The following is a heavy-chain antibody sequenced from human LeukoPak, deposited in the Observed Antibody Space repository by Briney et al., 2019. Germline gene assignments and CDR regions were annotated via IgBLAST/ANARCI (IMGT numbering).Heavy chain of an antibody. V-gene: IGHV1-69*06. J-gene: IGHJ6*03. CDR3: ARDPHNAGYMDV. Sequence: GASVKVSCKASGGTFSSYAISWVRQAPGQGLEWMGGIIPIFGTANHAQKFQGRVTITADKSTSTAYMELSSLRSEDTAVYYCARDPHNAGYMDVWGKGTTVTVSS. CDR1: GGTFSSYA. CDR2: IIPIFGTA. D-gene: IGHD1-14*01.